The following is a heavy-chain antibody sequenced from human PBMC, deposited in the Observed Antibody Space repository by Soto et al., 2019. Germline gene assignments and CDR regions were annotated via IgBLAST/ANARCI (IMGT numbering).Heavy chain of an antibody. Sequence: SETLSLTCTVSGGSISSYYWSWIRQPPGKGLEWFGYIYYSGSTSYNPSLKSRVTISVDTSKNQFSLKLSSVTAADTAVYYCARGGTYGSGSYNYYYSYYYMDVWGKGTTVTVS. D-gene: IGHD3-10*01. CDR2: IYYSGST. CDR3: ARGGTYGSGSYNYYYSYYYMDV. CDR1: GGSISSYY. V-gene: IGHV4-59*01. J-gene: IGHJ6*03.